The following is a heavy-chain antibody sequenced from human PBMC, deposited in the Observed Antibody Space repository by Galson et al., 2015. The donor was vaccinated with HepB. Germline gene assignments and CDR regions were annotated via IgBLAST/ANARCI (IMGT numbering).Heavy chain of an antibody. J-gene: IGHJ3*02. CDR1: GYTFTGYY. CDR2: INPNSGGT. D-gene: IGHD3-22*01. Sequence: SVKVSCKASGYTFTGYYMHWVRQAPGQGLEWMGRINPNSGGTNYAQKFQGRVTMTRDTSISTAYMELSRLRSDDTVVYYCARGRLRYYYDSSGYYSGAGDAFDIWGQGTMVTVSS. V-gene: IGHV1-2*05. CDR3: ARGRLRYYYDSSGYYSGAGDAFDI.